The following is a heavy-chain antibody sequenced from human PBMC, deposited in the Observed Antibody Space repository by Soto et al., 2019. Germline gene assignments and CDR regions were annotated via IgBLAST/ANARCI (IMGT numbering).Heavy chain of an antibody. V-gene: IGHV4-59*01. CDR2: IYYSGST. J-gene: IGHJ6*02. Sequence: SETLSLTCTVSGGSISSYYWSWIRQPPGKGLEWIGYIYYSGSTNYNPSLKSRVTISVDTSKNQFSLKLSSVAAADTAVYYCARAGYCSSTSCYGAYGMDVWGQGTTVTVSS. D-gene: IGHD2-2*01. CDR3: ARAGYCSSTSCYGAYGMDV. CDR1: GGSISSYY.